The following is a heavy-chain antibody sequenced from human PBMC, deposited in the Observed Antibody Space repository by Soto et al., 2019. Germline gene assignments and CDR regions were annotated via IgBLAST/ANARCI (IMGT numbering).Heavy chain of an antibody. V-gene: IGHV1-2*02. J-gene: IGHJ4*02. CDR3: ATRYSSGWYYFDY. D-gene: IGHD6-19*01. Sequence: ASVKVSCKASGYTFTGYYIHWVRQAPGQGLEWMGWINPNSGGTNYAQKFQGRVTMTRDTSISTAYMELSRLRSDDTAVYYCATRYSSGWYYFDYWGQGTLVTVSS. CDR1: GYTFTGYY. CDR2: INPNSGGT.